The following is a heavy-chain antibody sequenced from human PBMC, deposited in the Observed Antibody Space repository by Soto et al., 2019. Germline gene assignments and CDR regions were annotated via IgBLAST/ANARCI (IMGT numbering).Heavy chain of an antibody. V-gene: IGHV4-39*01. CDR2: MYYSGSS. J-gene: IGHJ4*02. D-gene: IGHD4-4*01. Sequence: QLQLQESGPGLVKPSETLSLTCSVSGGSISSRTFWWAWIRQPPGKGLEWIGDMYYSGSSYSSPSLKSRVTLSVDTSKNQLALKLNSVTAADTAVYYCARHPRDDYNYGGSGIFDYWGQGTLVTVSS. CDR1: GGSISSRTFW. CDR3: ARHPRDDYNYGGSGIFDY.